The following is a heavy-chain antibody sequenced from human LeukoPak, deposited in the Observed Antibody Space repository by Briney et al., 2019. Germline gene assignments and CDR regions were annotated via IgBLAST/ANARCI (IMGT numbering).Heavy chain of an antibody. D-gene: IGHD3-16*01. V-gene: IGHV3-48*02. CDR1: GFTFRSYW. Sequence: GGSLRLSCAASGFTFRSYWMHWVRQAPGKGLEWVSYITTSSGSIYYADSVKGRFTISRDNAKNSLYLQMNSLRDEDTALYYCAREGLTFGDYWGQGTLVTVSS. J-gene: IGHJ4*02. CDR3: AREGLTFGDY. CDR2: ITTSSGSI.